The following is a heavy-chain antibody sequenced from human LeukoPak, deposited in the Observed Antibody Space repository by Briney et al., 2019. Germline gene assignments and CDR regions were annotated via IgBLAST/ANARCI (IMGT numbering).Heavy chain of an antibody. D-gene: IGHD6-19*01. Sequence: PSETLSLTCTVSGVSISSSNSYWGWIRQPPGKGLEWIGEINHSGSTNYNPSLKSRVTISVDTSKNQFSLKLSSVTAADTAVYYCARHLYSSGWYYPLDAFDIWGQGTMVTVSS. V-gene: IGHV4-39*01. CDR1: GVSISSSNSY. J-gene: IGHJ3*02. CDR2: INHSGST. CDR3: ARHLYSSGWYYPLDAFDI.